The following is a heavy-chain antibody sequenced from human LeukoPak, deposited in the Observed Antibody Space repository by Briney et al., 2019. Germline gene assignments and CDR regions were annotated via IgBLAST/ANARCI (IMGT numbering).Heavy chain of an antibody. CDR1: GFIFSDYA. CDR3: ARAKDGTNILDY. J-gene: IGHJ4*02. V-gene: IGHV3-30-3*01. Sequence: GRSLTLSCAASGFIFSDYAMHWVRQAPGKGLEWVTLISYNGVNKYYADSVKGRFTISRDNSKNTLYLQMDSLRAEDTAVYYCARAKDGTNILDYWGQGTLVTVSS. CDR2: ISYNGVNK. D-gene: IGHD5-24*01.